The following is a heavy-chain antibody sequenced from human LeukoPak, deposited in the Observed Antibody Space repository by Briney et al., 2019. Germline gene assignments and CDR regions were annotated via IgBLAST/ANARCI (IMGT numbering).Heavy chain of an antibody. Sequence: GGSLRLSCAASGFTFSSYAMSWVRQAPGKGLVWVSRISPDGSTTGHADSVKGRFTTSRDNAKNTLFLQMNSLRAEDTAVYYCTRDFDFSSAIWGQGTLVTVSS. D-gene: IGHD3-3*01. CDR2: ISPDGSTT. J-gene: IGHJ4*02. V-gene: IGHV3-74*01. CDR1: GFTFSSYA. CDR3: TRDFDFSSAI.